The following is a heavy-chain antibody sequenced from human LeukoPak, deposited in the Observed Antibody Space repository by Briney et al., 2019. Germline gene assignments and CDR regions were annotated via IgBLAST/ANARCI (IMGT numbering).Heavy chain of an antibody. Sequence: GGSLRLFCAASGFTVSSNYMSWVRQAPGKGLEWVSVIYSGGSTYYADSVKGRFTISRDNSKNTLYLQMNSLRAEDTAVYYCARDRYYGSGSSFDPWGQGTLVTVSS. V-gene: IGHV3-53*01. CDR3: ARDRYYGSGSSFDP. CDR2: IYSGGST. J-gene: IGHJ5*02. D-gene: IGHD3-10*01. CDR1: GFTVSSNY.